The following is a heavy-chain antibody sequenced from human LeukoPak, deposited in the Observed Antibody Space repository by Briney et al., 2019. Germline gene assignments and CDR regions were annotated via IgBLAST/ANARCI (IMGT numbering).Heavy chain of an antibody. CDR2: INHSGST. CDR3: ARLFGQYYFDY. Sequence: PSETLSLTCAVYGGSFSGYYWSWIRQPPGKGLEWIGEINHSGSTNYNPSLKSRVTLSIDTSKNQFSLKLRSVTAADTAVYYCARLFGQYYFDYWGQGTLVTVSS. J-gene: IGHJ4*02. V-gene: IGHV4-34*01. CDR1: GGSFSGYY. D-gene: IGHD2-21*01.